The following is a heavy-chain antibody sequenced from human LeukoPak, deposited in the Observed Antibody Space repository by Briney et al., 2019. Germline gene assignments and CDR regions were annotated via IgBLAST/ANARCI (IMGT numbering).Heavy chain of an antibody. D-gene: IGHD1-26*01. Sequence: PSETLSLTCAVYGGSFSGYYWSWIRQPPGKGLEWIGETNHSGSTNYNPSLKSRVTISVDTSKNQFSLKLSSVTAADTAVYYCARGSRRLTGRRAFDIWGQGTMVTVSS. CDR3: ARGSRRLTGRRAFDI. J-gene: IGHJ3*02. CDR1: GGSFSGYY. V-gene: IGHV4-34*01. CDR2: TNHSGST.